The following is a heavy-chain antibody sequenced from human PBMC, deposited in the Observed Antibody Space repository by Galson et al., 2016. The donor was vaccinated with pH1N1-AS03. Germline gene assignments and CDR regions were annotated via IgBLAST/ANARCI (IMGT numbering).Heavy chain of an antibody. J-gene: IGHJ4*02. D-gene: IGHD3-16*01. CDR2: LNPMLNVK. V-gene: IGHV1-69*04. CDR1: GGTFGTSA. Sequence: SVKVSCKASGGTFGTSAISWVRQAPGQGPEWMGRLNPMLNVKSYAQKFQGKVTITAGTSTRPVYMELSSLRSDDTAVYYCATTGGVGYLDNWGRGTLVTVSS. CDR3: ATTGGVGYLDN.